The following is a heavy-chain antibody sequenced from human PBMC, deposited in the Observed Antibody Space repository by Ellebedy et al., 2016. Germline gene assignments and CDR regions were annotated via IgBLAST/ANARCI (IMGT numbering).Heavy chain of an antibody. CDR1: GFTFNNYA. J-gene: IGHJ4*02. CDR3: ARDGEGSFWSGYSFDY. D-gene: IGHD3-3*01. Sequence: GGSLRLSCAASGFTFNNYAMSWVRQTPQKGLEWVAAVSGRATNTYYADSVKGRFTISRDNAKNSLYLQMNSLRDEDTAVYYCARDGEGSFWSGYSFDYWGQGTLVTVSS. V-gene: IGHV3-23*01. CDR2: VSGRATNT.